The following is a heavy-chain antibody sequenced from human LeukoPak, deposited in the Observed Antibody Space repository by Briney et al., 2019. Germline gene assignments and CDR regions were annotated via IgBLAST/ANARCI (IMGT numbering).Heavy chain of an antibody. D-gene: IGHD3-22*01. CDR3: ARGGDSSGYYYGNYMDV. J-gene: IGHJ6*03. CDR2: TYDRSKWYN. Sequence: SQTLSLTCAISGDSVSSNSAAWNWIRQSPSRGLEGLGRTYDRSKWYNDYAVAVKSRITINPDTSKHQFSLQLNSVTPEDTAVYYCARGGDSSGYYYGNYMDVWGKGITVTVSS. CDR1: GDSVSSNSAA. V-gene: IGHV6-1*01.